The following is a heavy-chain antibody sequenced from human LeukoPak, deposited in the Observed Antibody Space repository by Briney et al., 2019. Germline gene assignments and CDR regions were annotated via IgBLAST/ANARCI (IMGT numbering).Heavy chain of an antibody. CDR2: ISYDGSNK. D-gene: IGHD5-12*01. J-gene: IGHJ4*02. CDR3: AKGGYDSGRFDY. V-gene: IGHV3-30*18. CDR1: GFTFSSYG. Sequence: GRSLRLSCAASGFTFSSYGMHWVRQAPGKGLEWVAVISYDGSNKYYADSVKGRFTISRDNSKNTLYLQMNSLRAEDTAVYYCAKGGYDSGRFDYWGQGTLVTVSS.